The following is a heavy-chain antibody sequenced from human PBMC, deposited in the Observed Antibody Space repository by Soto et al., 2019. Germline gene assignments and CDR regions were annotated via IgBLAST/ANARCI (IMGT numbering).Heavy chain of an antibody. CDR1: GFTFSSYG. Sequence: GGSLRLSCAASGFTFSSYGMHWVRQAPGKGLEWVAVIWYDGSNKYYADSVKGRFTISRDNSKNTLYLQMNSLRAEDTAVYYCAREGIRDIVVVPAALDYWGQGTLVTVS. D-gene: IGHD2-2*01. CDR2: IWYDGSNK. J-gene: IGHJ4*02. V-gene: IGHV3-33*01. CDR3: AREGIRDIVVVPAALDY.